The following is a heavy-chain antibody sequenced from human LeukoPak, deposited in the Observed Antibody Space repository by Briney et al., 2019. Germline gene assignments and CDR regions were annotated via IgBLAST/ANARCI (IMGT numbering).Heavy chain of an antibody. D-gene: IGHD3-3*01. J-gene: IGHJ4*02. V-gene: IGHV1-69*01. CDR3: ARASASFHTNVLRFLEWLLDFDY. Sequence: ASVKVSCKASGGTFSSYAISWVRQAPGQGLEWMGGIIPIFGTANYAQKFQGRVTITADESTSTAYMELSSLRSEDTAVYYCARASASFHTNVLRFLEWLLDFDYWGQGTLVTVSS. CDR1: GGTFSSYA. CDR2: IIPIFGTA.